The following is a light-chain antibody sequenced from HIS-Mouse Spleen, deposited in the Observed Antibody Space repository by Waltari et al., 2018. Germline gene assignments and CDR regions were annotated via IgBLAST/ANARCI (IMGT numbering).Light chain of an antibody. Sequence: QSALTQPPSASGSPGPSVPISCPGTRSDVGGYHYVPWYQHHPGKAPKLLIYEVSKRPSGVPDRFSGSKSGNTASLTVSGLQAEDEADYYCSSYAGSNNLVFGGGTKLTVL. V-gene: IGLV2-8*01. CDR2: EVS. CDR1: RSDVGGYHY. CDR3: SSYAGSNNLV. J-gene: IGLJ3*02.